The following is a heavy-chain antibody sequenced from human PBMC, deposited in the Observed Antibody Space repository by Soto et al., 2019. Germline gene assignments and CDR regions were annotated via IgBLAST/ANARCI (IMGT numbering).Heavy chain of an antibody. CDR3: ARERSVVVTATFGMDV. D-gene: IGHD2-21*02. J-gene: IGHJ6*02. V-gene: IGHV1-69*04. CDR1: GGTFSSYT. CDR2: IIPILGIA. Sequence: SVKVSCKASGGTFSSYTISWVRQAPGQGLEWMGRIIPILGIANYAQKFQGRVTITADKSTSTAYMELSSLRSEDTAVYYCARERSVVVTATFGMDVWGQGTTVTVSS.